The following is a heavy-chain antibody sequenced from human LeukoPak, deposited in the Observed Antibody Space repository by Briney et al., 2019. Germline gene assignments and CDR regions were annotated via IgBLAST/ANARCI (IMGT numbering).Heavy chain of an antibody. CDR3: ARNGHSADVGGLGIWQQIPHYNWFDP. D-gene: IGHD6-13*01. Sequence: PGGSLRLSCAASGFPFSSYAMTWVRQAPGKGLEWVSSISGDGATTYHADSVKGRFAISRDNSKNTLYLQMNSLRAEDTAVYYCARNGHSADVGGLGIWQQIPHYNWFDPWGQGTLVTDSS. V-gene: IGHV3-23*01. CDR1: GFPFSSYA. J-gene: IGHJ5*02. CDR2: ISGDGATT.